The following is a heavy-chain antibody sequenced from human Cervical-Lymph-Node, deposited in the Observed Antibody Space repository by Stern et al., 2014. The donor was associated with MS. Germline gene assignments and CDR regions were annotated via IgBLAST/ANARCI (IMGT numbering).Heavy chain of an antibody. J-gene: IGHJ4*01. V-gene: IGHV5-51*01. CDR2: IYPDDSDI. D-gene: IGHD2-15*01. CDR1: GYTFSNFW. Sequence: EVQLVESGAEVEKPGESLKISCKASGYTFSNFWIAWFRQMPGKGLELVGIIYPDDSDIRYPPAFQGQVTISADRSINTAYVQWSSLKASDTAMYYCARRRRYCTGGSCYSGGPDFDFWGQGTLVNVSA. CDR3: ARRRRYCTGGSCYSGGPDFDF.